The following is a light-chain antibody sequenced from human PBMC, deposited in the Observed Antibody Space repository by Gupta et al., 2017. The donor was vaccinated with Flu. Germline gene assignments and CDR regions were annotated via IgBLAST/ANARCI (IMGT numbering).Light chain of an antibody. CDR2: AAS. Sequence: DRVTITCRASQDISNYLAWYQHKPGKPPNLLIYAASTLQSGGPSRFSGSGSGTDFTLTISSLQPEDVATYYCQTYGRAPYTFGQGTKLEV. J-gene: IGKJ2*01. CDR1: QDISNY. V-gene: IGKV1-27*01. CDR3: QTYGRAPYT.